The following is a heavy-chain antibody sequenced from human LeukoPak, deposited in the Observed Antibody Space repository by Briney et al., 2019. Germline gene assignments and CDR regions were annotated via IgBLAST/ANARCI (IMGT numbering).Heavy chain of an antibody. V-gene: IGHV3-74*01. CDR3: ARDSSSSYFN. J-gene: IGHJ4*02. Sequence: GGSLRLSCAASGFTFSNFWMHWVRQAPGKGLVWVALIYGDGSFTRYADSVKGRFTISRDNAKNSLYLQMNSLRAEDTAVYYCARDSSSSYFNWGQGTLVTVSS. CDR2: IYGDGSFT. D-gene: IGHD6-6*01. CDR1: GFTFSNFW.